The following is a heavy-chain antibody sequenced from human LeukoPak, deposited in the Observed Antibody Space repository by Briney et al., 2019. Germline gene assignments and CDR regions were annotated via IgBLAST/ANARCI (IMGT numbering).Heavy chain of an antibody. Sequence: SETLSLTCTVSGGSISSYYWSWIRQPPGKGLEWIGYIYYSGSTNYNPSLKSRVTISVDTSKNQFSLKLSSVTAADTAVYYCARWLQSQDYYYYMDVWGKGTTVTVSS. D-gene: IGHD5-24*01. CDR3: ARWLQSQDYYYYMDV. V-gene: IGHV4-59*01. CDR1: GGSISSYY. J-gene: IGHJ6*03. CDR2: IYYSGST.